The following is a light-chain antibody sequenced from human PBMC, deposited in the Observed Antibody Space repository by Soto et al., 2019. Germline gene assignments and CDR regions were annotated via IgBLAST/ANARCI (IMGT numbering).Light chain of an antibody. CDR3: QQIFTTPRT. Sequence: DIQLTHSPSSLSASVGDRLTITCRASQSISTYVNWYQQKPGKAPKVLIFAASSLQSGVPSRFSGSGSGTDFTLTITSMQPEDFATYYCQQIFTTPRTFGQGTKVEIK. CDR2: AAS. V-gene: IGKV1-39*01. CDR1: QSISTY. J-gene: IGKJ1*01.